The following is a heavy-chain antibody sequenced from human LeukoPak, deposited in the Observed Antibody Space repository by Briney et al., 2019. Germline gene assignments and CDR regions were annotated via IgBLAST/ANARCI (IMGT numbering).Heavy chain of an antibody. D-gene: IGHD2-2*01. J-gene: IGHJ6*03. V-gene: IGHV3-7*01. CDR1: GFAFSTYW. Sequence: GGSLRLSCAASGFAFSTYWMSWVRQAPGKGLEWVAYIKHDGSDKYHVDSVKGRFTISRDNSKNSLCLQMNSLRADDTAVYYCARARRPDGVVPAARYMDVWGEGTTVTVSS. CDR2: IKHDGSDK. CDR3: ARARRPDGVVPAARYMDV.